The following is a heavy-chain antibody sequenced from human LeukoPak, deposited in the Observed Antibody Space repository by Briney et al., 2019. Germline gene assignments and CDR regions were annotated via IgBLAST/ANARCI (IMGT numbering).Heavy chain of an antibody. CDR2: ISGSGGSGGNT. D-gene: IGHD6-25*01. Sequence: PGGSLRLSCAASGFTFSTYAMSWVRQAPGKGLEWVSGISGSGGSGGNTYYADSVKGRFTISRDNSKNTLYLQMNSLRAEDTAVYYCAREGAATYFDYWGQGTLVTVSS. J-gene: IGHJ4*02. CDR3: AREGAATYFDY. CDR1: GFTFSTYA. V-gene: IGHV3-23*01.